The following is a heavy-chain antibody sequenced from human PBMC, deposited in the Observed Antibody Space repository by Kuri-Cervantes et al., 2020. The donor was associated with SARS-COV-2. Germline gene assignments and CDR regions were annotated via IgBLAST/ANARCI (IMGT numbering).Heavy chain of an antibody. CDR1: GGSFSGYY. CDR2: INHSGST. V-gene: IGHV4-34*01. Sequence: GSLRLSCAVYGGSFSGYYWSWIRQPPGKGLEWIGEINHSGSTNYNPSLKSRVTISVDTSKNQFSLKLSSVTAADTAVYYCASIVVVPAALGYYYYYGMDVWGQGTTVTVSS. J-gene: IGHJ6*02. CDR3: ASIVVVPAALGYYYYYGMDV. D-gene: IGHD2-2*01.